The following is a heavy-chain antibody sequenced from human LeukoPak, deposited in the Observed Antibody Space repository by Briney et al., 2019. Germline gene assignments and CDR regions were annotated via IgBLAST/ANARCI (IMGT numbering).Heavy chain of an antibody. CDR2: IKQDGGEK. CDR1: GFTFSSHW. V-gene: IGHV3-7*01. J-gene: IGHJ4*02. CDR3: ARDRYITRSWGYDFDY. Sequence: GGSLRLSCEASGFTFSSHWMSWVRQAPGKGLEWVANIKQDGGEKYYVDSVKGRFSISRDNDKNTLYLQMNSLRAEDTAVYYCARDRYITRSWGYDFDYWGQGTLVTVSS. D-gene: IGHD6-13*01.